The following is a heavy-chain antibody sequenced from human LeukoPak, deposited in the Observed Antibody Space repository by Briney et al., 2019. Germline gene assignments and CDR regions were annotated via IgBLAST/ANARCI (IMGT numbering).Heavy chain of an antibody. CDR1: GFTFSSYA. CDR2: ISGSGGST. D-gene: IGHD3-3*01. Sequence: GGSLRLSCAASGFTFSSYAMSWVRQAPGKGLEWVSAISGSGGSTYYADSVKGRFTISRDNSKNTLYLQINSLRAEDTAVYYCAKDSPYYDFWSGYSPETYYGMDVWGQGTTVTVSS. V-gene: IGHV3-23*01. CDR3: AKDSPYYDFWSGYSPETYYGMDV. J-gene: IGHJ6*02.